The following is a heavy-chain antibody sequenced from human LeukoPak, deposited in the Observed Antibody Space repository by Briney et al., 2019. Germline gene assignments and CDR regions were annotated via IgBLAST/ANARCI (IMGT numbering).Heavy chain of an antibody. Sequence: GRSLSLSCTTSGFTFSNYGKHWVRQAPGKGLEWVAVIWHDGSNKYYTDSVKGRFTISRDNSKNTLCLQMNSLRPEDTAMYYCANNFDYWGQGTLVTVSS. J-gene: IGHJ4*02. V-gene: IGHV3-33*06. CDR3: ANNFDY. CDR1: GFTFSNYG. CDR2: IWHDGSNK.